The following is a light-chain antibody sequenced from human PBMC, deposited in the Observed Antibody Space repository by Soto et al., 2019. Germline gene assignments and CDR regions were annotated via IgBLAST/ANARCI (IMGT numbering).Light chain of an antibody. CDR3: CSYAGSSIWV. CDR1: SSDIGSYNL. CDR2: EGS. V-gene: IGLV2-23*01. J-gene: IGLJ3*02. Sequence: QSALTQPASVSGSTGQSITISCTGNSSDIGSYNLVSWYPQHPGKAPKFMIYEGSKRPSGGSIRFSGSKSGNTASLTIYGLQAEDEADYYCCSYAGSSIWVFGGGTQQT.